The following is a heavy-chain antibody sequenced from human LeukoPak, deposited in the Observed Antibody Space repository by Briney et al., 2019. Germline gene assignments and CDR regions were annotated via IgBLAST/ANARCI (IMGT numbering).Heavy chain of an antibody. V-gene: IGHV3-23*01. D-gene: IGHD6-6*01. Sequence: PGGSLRLSCAASGFTFSSYAMSWVRQAPGKGLEWVSAISGSGGSTYYADSVKGRFTISRDNSKNTLYLQMNGLRAEDTAVYYCAKDSYSSSFAGDYWGQGTLVTVSS. J-gene: IGHJ4*02. CDR2: ISGSGGST. CDR1: GFTFSSYA. CDR3: AKDSYSSSFAGDY.